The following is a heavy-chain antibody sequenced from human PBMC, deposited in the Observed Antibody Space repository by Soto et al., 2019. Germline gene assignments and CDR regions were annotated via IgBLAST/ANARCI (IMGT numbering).Heavy chain of an antibody. D-gene: IGHD6-13*01. CDR3: ATFPRSWMSPPPDY. Sequence: PSETLSLTCAVFDDSISSNNRWSWVRQPPGKGLEWIGEVSQSGSTSYNPSLRSRVTVSIDKSKNQFSLKLSSVTAADTAVYYCATFPRSWMSPPPDYWGQGTLVTVSS. CDR1: DDSISSNNR. V-gene: IGHV4-4*02. J-gene: IGHJ4*02. CDR2: VSQSGST.